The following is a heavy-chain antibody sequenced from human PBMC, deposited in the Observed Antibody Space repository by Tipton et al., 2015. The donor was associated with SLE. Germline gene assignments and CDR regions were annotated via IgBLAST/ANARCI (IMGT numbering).Heavy chain of an antibody. CDR1: GGSISSYY. D-gene: IGHD6-13*01. CDR3: ARQQLVRGHDY. Sequence: TLSLTCTVSGGSISSYYWSWIRQPPGKGLEGIGRIYTTGSANYNPSLKSRVTMSVDTSKNRFSLKLSSVTAADTAVYYCARQQLVRGHDYWGQGTLVTVSS. CDR2: IYTTGSA. V-gene: IGHV4-4*07. J-gene: IGHJ4*02.